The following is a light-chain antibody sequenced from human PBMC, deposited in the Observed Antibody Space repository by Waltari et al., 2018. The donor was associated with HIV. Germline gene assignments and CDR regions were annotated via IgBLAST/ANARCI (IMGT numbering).Light chain of an antibody. CDR2: EVN. CDR1: SSDVGSYNR. Sequence: QSALTQPPSVSGSPGQSVTIPCTGTSSDVGSYNRFSWYQQPPGTAPKLMIYEVNNRPSGVPDRFSGSKSGNTASLTISGLQAEDEADYYCSSYTSSTVVFGGGTKLTVL. V-gene: IGLV2-18*02. J-gene: IGLJ2*01. CDR3: SSYTSSTVV.